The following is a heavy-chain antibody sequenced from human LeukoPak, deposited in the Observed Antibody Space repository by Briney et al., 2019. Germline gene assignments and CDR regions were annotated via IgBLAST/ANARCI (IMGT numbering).Heavy chain of an antibody. Sequence: GGSLRLSCAASGFTVSSNYMSWVRQAPGKGLEWVSVIYSGGSTYYADSVKGRFTISRDNSKNTLYLQMNSLRAEDTAVYYCARNPSHCSGGSCYPGWGQGTLVTVFS. CDR3: ARNPSHCSGGSCYPG. V-gene: IGHV3-53*01. J-gene: IGHJ4*02. D-gene: IGHD2-15*01. CDR1: GFTVSSNY. CDR2: IYSGGST.